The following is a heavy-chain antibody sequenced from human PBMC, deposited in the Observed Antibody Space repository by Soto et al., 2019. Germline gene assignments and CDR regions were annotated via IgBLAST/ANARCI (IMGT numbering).Heavy chain of an antibody. CDR1: GGTFSTYG. Sequence: QVQLVQSGAEVKKPGSSVKVSCKASGGTFSTYGLNWMRQAPGQGLEWMVGIVPIFGVPNYAQKFQGRVTITADESTSTAYMELNNLRSEDTAIYYCARDVLVATMGNWFDPWGQGTLVTVSS. J-gene: IGHJ5*02. V-gene: IGHV1-69*01. CDR3: ARDVLVATMGNWFDP. D-gene: IGHD5-12*01. CDR2: IVPIFGVP.